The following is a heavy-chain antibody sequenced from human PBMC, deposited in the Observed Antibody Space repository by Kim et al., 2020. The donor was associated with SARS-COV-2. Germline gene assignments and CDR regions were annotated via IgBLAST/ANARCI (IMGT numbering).Heavy chain of an antibody. CDR1: GFTFDDYA. D-gene: IGHD3-10*01. V-gene: IGHV3-9*01. J-gene: IGHJ3*02. Sequence: GGSLRLSCAASGFTFDDYAMHWVRQAPGKGLEWVSGISWNSGSIGYADSVKGRFTISRDNAKNSLYLQMNSLRAEDTALYYCAKDIVGWFGEPKNAFDIWGQRTTVTVSS. CDR3: AKDIVGWFGEPKNAFDI. CDR2: ISWNSGSI.